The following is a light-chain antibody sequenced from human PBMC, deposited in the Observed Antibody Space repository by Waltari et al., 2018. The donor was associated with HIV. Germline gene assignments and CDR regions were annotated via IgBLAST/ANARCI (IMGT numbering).Light chain of an antibody. V-gene: IGLV6-57*02. CDR3: QSYDSTNHVV. CDR1: SGSIGTNY. CDR2: EDN. J-gene: IGLJ2*01. Sequence: NFMLTQPHSVSESPGKTVTISCTGSSGSIGTNYVQWYQQRPGSAPTTVIYEDNRRPSGVPDRFSGSIDSSATAASLTSSGLKTEDEADYYCQSYDSTNHVVFGGGTKLTVL.